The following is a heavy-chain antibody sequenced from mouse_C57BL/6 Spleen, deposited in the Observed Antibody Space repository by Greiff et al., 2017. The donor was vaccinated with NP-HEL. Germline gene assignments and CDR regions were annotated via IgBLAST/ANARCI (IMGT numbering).Heavy chain of an antibody. V-gene: IGHV1-80*01. CDR3: ARSLITTVVATKGYFDV. J-gene: IGHJ1*03. CDR2: IYPGDGDT. CDR1: GYAFSSYW. D-gene: IGHD1-1*01. Sequence: QVQLQQSGAELVKPGASVKISCKASGYAFSSYWMNWVKQRPGKGLEWIGQIYPGDGDTNYNGKFKGKATLTADKSSSTAYMQLSSLTSEDSAVYFCARSLITTVVATKGYFDVWGTGTTVTVSS.